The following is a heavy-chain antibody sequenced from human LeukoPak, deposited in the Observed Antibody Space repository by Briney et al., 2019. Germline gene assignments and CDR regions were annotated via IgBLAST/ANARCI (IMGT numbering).Heavy chain of an antibody. CDR3: ARDSFETDIDY. V-gene: IGHV3-7*01. D-gene: IGHD1-14*01. CDR2: IKEDGSEK. J-gene: IGHJ4*02. Sequence: GGSLRLSCAASGFLFSRYWMSWVRQAPGKGLEWVANIKEDGSEKYYVESMKGRFTISRDNVKNSLYLQINSLRAEDAAVYYCARDSFETDIDYWGQGTLVTVSS. CDR1: GFLFSRYW.